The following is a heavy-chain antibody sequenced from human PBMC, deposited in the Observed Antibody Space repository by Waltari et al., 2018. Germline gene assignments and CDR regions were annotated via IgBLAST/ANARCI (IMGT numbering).Heavy chain of an antibody. Sequence: EVQLVESGGGLVQPGGSLRLSCAASGFPFSSYWMSWVRQAPGKGLEWVANIKQDGSEKYYVDSVKGRFTISRDNAKNSLYLQMNSLRAEDTAVYYCARDAVRYSSSSEYFQHWGQGTLVTVSS. V-gene: IGHV3-7*01. CDR2: IKQDGSEK. CDR3: ARDAVRYSSSSEYFQH. J-gene: IGHJ1*01. CDR1: GFPFSSYW. D-gene: IGHD6-6*01.